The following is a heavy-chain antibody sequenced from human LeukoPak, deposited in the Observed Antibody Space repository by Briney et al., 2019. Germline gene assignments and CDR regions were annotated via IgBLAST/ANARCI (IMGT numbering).Heavy chain of an antibody. Sequence: LPGGSLRLSCSASGFTFSSYDMHWVRQATGKGLEWGSAIGTAGDTYYPGSVKGRFTISRENAKHSLYLQMNSLRAGDTGVYYCARALMVRGVPYFDYWGQGTLVTVSS. V-gene: IGHV3-13*01. CDR3: ARALMVRGVPYFDY. D-gene: IGHD3-10*01. CDR2: IGTAGDT. J-gene: IGHJ4*02. CDR1: GFTFSSYD.